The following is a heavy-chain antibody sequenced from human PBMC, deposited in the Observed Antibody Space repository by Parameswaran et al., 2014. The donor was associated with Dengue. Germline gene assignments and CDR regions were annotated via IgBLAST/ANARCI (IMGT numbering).Heavy chain of an antibody. CDR2: MNPNSGNT. Sequence: WVRQAPGQGLEWMGWMNPNSGNTGYAQKFQGRVTMTRNTSISTAYMELSSLRSEDTAVYYCARVLEVYCSSTSCYSNWFDPWGQGTLVTVSS. J-gene: IGHJ5*02. CDR3: ARVLEVYCSSTSCYSNWFDP. D-gene: IGHD2-2*02. V-gene: IGHV1-8*01.